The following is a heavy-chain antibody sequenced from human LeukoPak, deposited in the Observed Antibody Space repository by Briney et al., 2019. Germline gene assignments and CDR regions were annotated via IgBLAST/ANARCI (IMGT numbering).Heavy chain of an antibody. CDR3: AKGEFGYSSSWYPH. CDR1: GLTVSSNY. CDR2: IYSGGST. J-gene: IGHJ4*02. D-gene: IGHD6-13*01. Sequence: GGSLRLSCAASGLTVSSNYMSWVRQAPGKGLEWVSVIYSGGSTYYADSVKGRFTISRDNSKNTLYLQMNSLRAEDTAVYYCAKGEFGYSSSWYPHWGQGTLVTVSS. V-gene: IGHV3-66*01.